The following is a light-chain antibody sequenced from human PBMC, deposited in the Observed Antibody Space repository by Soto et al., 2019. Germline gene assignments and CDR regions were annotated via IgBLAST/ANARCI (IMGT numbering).Light chain of an antibody. CDR3: QQYGSAPVT. J-gene: IGKJ5*01. Sequence: EIVLAQSPATLSLSPGERATLSCRASQSVSSSYLAWYQQKPGQAPRLLIYGASSRATGIPDRFSGSGSGTDFTLTISRLEPEDFAVYFCQQYGSAPVTFGQGTRLEIK. CDR2: GAS. V-gene: IGKV3-20*01. CDR1: QSVSSSY.